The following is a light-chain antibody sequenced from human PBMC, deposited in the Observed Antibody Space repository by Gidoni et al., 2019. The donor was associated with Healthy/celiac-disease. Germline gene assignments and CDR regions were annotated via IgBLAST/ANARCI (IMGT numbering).Light chain of an antibody. Sequence: QSVLTQTPSASGTPGQRVTISCSGSSPNLGSNYVYWYQQLPGTAPKLLIYRNNQRPSGVPDRFSGSKSGTSASLAISGLRSEDEADYYCAAWDDSLSGVVFGGGTKLTVL. J-gene: IGLJ2*01. CDR3: AAWDDSLSGVV. CDR2: RNN. V-gene: IGLV1-47*01. CDR1: SPNLGSNY.